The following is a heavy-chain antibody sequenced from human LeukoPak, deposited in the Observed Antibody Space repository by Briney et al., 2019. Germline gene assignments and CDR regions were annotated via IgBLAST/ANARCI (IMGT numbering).Heavy chain of an antibody. Sequence: GGSLRLSCAASGFIVSSNYMTWIRQAPGKGLEWVSVIYSDGKTYYADSVKGRSTISRDNSKNTLYLQMNSLRAEDTAVYYCAREWELQDAFDIWGQGTMVTVSS. D-gene: IGHD1-26*01. CDR1: GFIVSSNY. CDR2: IYSDGKT. J-gene: IGHJ3*02. V-gene: IGHV3-53*01. CDR3: AREWELQDAFDI.